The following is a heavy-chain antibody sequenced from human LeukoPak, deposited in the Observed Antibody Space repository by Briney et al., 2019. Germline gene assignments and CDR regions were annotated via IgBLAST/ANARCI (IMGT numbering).Heavy chain of an antibody. CDR3: ARDLYYYDSSGYPVIDY. V-gene: IGHV4-4*07. J-gene: IGHJ4*02. D-gene: IGHD3-22*01. CDR2: IYTSGST. Sequence: SETLSLTCTASGGSISSYYWSWIRQPPGKGLEGIERIYTSGSTNYNPSLKSRVTMSVDTSKNQFSLKLSSVTAADTAVYYCARDLYYYDSSGYPVIDYWGQGTLVTVSS. CDR1: GGSISSYY.